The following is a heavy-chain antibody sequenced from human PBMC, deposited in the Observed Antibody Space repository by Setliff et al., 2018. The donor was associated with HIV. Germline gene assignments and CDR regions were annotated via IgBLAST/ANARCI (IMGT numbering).Heavy chain of an antibody. V-gene: IGHV1-46*01. Sequence: ASVKVSCKASGYTFTSYYMHWVRQAPGHGLEWMGIINPSGGSTSYAQKFQGRVTMTRDTSTSTVYMELSSLRSEDTAVYYCGRDMEGWSGSYGGSFDYWGQGTLVTV. J-gene: IGHJ4*02. CDR1: GYTFTSYY. CDR3: GRDMEGWSGSYGGSFDY. D-gene: IGHD1-26*01. CDR2: INPSGGST.